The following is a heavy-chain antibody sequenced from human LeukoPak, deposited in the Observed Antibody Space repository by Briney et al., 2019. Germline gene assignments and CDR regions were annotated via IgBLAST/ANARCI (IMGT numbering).Heavy chain of an antibody. D-gene: IGHD3-10*01. J-gene: IGHJ4*02. Sequence: GRSLRLSCAASGFTFSSYGMHWVRQAPGKGLERVAVIWYDGSNKYYAGSVKGRFTISRDNSKNTLYLQMNSLRAEDTAVYYCARDRSMVRGVIGEFDYWGQGTLVTVSS. CDR1: GFTFSSYG. CDR3: ARDRSMVRGVIGEFDY. V-gene: IGHV3-33*01. CDR2: IWYDGSNK.